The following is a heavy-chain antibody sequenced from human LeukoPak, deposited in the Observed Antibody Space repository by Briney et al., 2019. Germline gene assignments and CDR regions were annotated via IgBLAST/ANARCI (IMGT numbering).Heavy chain of an antibody. Sequence: ASVKVSCKVSGYTLTELSMHWVRQAPGKGLEWMGGFDLEDGETSYAQKFQGRVTITEDTSTDTAYMDLSSLRSEDTAVYYCATSWFGGISGYVFGMDVWGKGTTVAVSS. V-gene: IGHV1-24*01. CDR3: ATSWFGGISGYVFGMDV. CDR1: GYTLTELS. CDR2: FDLEDGET. J-gene: IGHJ6*04. D-gene: IGHD5-12*01.